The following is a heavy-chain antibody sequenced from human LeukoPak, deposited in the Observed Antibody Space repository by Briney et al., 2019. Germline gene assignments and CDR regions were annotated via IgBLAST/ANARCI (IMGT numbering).Heavy chain of an antibody. D-gene: IGHD6-25*01. CDR1: GFTVSSNY. V-gene: IGHV3-53*01. CDR3: ARVASGTLDY. CDR2: IYSGTNT. Sequence: GGSLRLSCAVSGFTVSSNYMSWVRQAPGKGLEWVSVIYSGTNTYYADSVKGRFIISRDNPKNMLYLQMNSLGAEDTAVYCCARVASGTLDYWGQGTLVTVSS. J-gene: IGHJ4*02.